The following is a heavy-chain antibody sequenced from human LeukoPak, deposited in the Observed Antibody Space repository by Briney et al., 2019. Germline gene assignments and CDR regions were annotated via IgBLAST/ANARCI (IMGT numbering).Heavy chain of an antibody. CDR1: GYTFTSYG. J-gene: IGHJ4*02. D-gene: IGHD6-13*01. V-gene: IGHV1-18*04. CDR2: ISAYNGNT. CDR3: ARDPGIYSSSWTSFDY. Sequence: GASVKVSCKASGYTFTSYGISWVRQAPGQGLEWMGWISAYNGNTNYAQKLQGRVTMTTDTSTSTAYMELRSLRSDDTAVYYCARDPGIYSSSWTSFDYWGQGTLVTVSS.